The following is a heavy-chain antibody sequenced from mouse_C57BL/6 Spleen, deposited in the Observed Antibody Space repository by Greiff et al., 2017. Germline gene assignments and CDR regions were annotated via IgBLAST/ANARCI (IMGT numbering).Heavy chain of an antibody. CDR3: ARYGYYGSSSDYCDY. Sequence: VQLQQSGAELVKPGASVKISCKASGYAFSSYWMNWVKQRPGKGLEWIGQIYPGDGDTNYNGKFKGKATLTADKSSSTAYMQLSSLTSEDSAVYFWARYGYYGSSSDYCDYWGQGTTLTVSS. D-gene: IGHD1-1*01. J-gene: IGHJ2*01. CDR1: GYAFSSYW. CDR2: IYPGDGDT. V-gene: IGHV1-80*01.